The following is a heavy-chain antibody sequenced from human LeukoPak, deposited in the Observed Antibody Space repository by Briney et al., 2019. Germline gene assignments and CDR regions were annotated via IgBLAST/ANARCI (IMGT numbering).Heavy chain of an antibody. CDR3: AREYGDKTPGYYYYYGMDV. Sequence: PGGSLRLSCAASGFTFSSYWMSWVRQAPGKGLEWVANIKQDGSEKYYVDSVKGRFTISRDNAKNSLYLQMNSLRAEDTAVYYCAREYGDKTPGYYYYYGMDVWGQGTTVTVSS. CDR1: GFTFSSYW. J-gene: IGHJ6*02. V-gene: IGHV3-7*01. CDR2: IKQDGSEK. D-gene: IGHD4-17*01.